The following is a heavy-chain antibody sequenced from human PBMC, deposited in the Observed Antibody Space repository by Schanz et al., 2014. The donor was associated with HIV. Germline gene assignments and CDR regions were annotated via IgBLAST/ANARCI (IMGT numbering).Heavy chain of an antibody. Sequence: QVQLLESGGGVVQPGRSLRLSCVASGFIFSNYGMHWVRQAPGKGLEWVAVTWYDGSNKYYADSVKGRFTISRDNSKNTLYLQMNSLRDEDTAVYYCAKGSSLWSFYYGMDVWGPGTSVTVSS. J-gene: IGHJ6*02. CDR2: TWYDGSNK. CDR3: AKGSSLWSFYYGMDV. CDR1: GFIFSNYG. D-gene: IGHD3-10*01. V-gene: IGHV3-33*06.